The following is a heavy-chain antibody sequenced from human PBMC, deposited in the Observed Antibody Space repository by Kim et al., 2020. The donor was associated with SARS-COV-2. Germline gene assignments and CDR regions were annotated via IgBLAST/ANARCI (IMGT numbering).Heavy chain of an antibody. V-gene: IGHV3-23*01. CDR3: AGYFGSGGSEFHH. CDR1: GFTFSAYA. J-gene: IGHJ1*01. CDR2: ISGNDDTT. Sequence: GGSLRLSCAASGFTFSAYAMSWVRQAPGKGLEWVSSISGNDDTTYYADSVKGRFIISRDNSNNALHLQMNSLRAEDTAVYYCAGYFGSGGSEFHHWGQGTLVTVSS. D-gene: IGHD2-15*01.